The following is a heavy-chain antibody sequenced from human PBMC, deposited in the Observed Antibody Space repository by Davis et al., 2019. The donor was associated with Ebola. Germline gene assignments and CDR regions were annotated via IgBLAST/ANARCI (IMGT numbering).Heavy chain of an antibody. V-gene: IGHV4-34*01. CDR3: ARGTKKDIVVVPAAIRVGDDY. CDR1: GGSFSGYY. D-gene: IGHD2-2*02. CDR2: INHSGST. Sequence: PGGSLRLSCAVYGGSFSGYYWSWIRQPPGKGLEWIGEINHSGSTNYNPSLKSRVTISVDTSKNQFSLKLSSVTAADTAVYYCARGTKKDIVVVPAAIRVGDDYWGQGTLVTVSS. J-gene: IGHJ4*02.